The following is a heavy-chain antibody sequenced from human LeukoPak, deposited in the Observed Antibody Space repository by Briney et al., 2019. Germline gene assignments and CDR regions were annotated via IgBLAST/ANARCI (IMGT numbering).Heavy chain of an antibody. Sequence: PSETLSLTCTVSGGSISSYYWSWIRQPPGKGLEWIGYIYYSGSTNYNPSLKSRVTISVDTSKNQFSLKLSSVTAADTAVYYCARFGSEPLLWFGELDGIDAFDIWGQGTMVTVSS. CDR2: IYYSGST. CDR3: ARFGSEPLLWFGELDGIDAFDI. V-gene: IGHV4-59*08. CDR1: GGSISSYY. D-gene: IGHD3-10*01. J-gene: IGHJ3*02.